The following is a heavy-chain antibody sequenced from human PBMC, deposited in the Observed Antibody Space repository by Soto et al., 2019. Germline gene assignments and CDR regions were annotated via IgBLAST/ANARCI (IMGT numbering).Heavy chain of an antibody. Sequence: SVKVSCKASGFTFSSYTISWVRQARGQGLEWMGRIVAILGIANYAQKFQVRGTITADKSTSTADMDLSSLRSEDPAVYSCASLWIAGAASALWGKGTMVPVS. V-gene: IGHV1-69*02. CDR2: IVAILGIA. CDR3: ASLWIAGAASAL. D-gene: IGHD3-16*01. CDR1: GFTFSSYT. J-gene: IGHJ3*01.